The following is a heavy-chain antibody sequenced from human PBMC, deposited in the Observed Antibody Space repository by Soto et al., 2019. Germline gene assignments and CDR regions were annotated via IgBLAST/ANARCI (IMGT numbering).Heavy chain of an antibody. V-gene: IGHV4-39*01. J-gene: IGHJ6*02. D-gene: IGHD4-17*01. Sequence: PSETLSLTCTVSGGSISSSGYYWVWIRQAPGKGLEWIGNIYYSGSTNYNPSLKSRVTISVDTSKNQFSLKLSSVTAADTAVYYCATDYGDYNRRKYYYYGMDVWGQGTTVTVSS. CDR1: GGSISSSGYY. CDR2: IYYSGST. CDR3: ATDYGDYNRRKYYYYGMDV.